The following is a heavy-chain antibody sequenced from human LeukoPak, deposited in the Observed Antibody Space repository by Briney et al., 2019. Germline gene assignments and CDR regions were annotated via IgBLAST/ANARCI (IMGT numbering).Heavy chain of an antibody. Sequence: GGSLRLSCAASGFTFSSYWMNWVRQAPGKGLVWVSRIASDGSSTTYADSVKGRFSISRDNAKNTLYLQMNSLRVEDTAVYYCATDQLLPYWGQGTLVTVSS. V-gene: IGHV3-74*01. D-gene: IGHD3-10*01. J-gene: IGHJ4*02. CDR3: ATDQLLPY. CDR2: IASDGSST. CDR1: GFTFSSYW.